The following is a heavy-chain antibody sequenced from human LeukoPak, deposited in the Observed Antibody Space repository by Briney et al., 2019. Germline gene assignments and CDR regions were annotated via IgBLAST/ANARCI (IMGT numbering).Heavy chain of an antibody. CDR3: AKDGLYYDGSEHVYYFDS. D-gene: IGHD3-22*01. CDR1: GFTFSRSA. CDR2: IIYSGGAT. J-gene: IGHJ4*02. V-gene: IGHV3-23*01. Sequence: PGESLKISCAASGFTFSRSAMTWVRQGPGTGLEFVASIIYSGGATYYADSVKGRFTISRDNSKNTLYLQMNSLRAEDTALYYCAKDGLYYDGSEHVYYFDSWGQGTLVTVSS.